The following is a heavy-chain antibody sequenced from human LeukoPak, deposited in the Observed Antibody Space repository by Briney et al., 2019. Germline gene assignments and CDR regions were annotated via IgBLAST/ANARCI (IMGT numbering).Heavy chain of an antibody. CDR3: ARYDFWSGYSYGMDV. CDR2: IYSGGST. J-gene: IGHJ6*02. D-gene: IGHD3-3*01. CDR1: GFTFSSYW. Sequence: GGSLRLSCAASGFTFSSYWMNWVRQAPGKGLEWVSVIYSGGSTYYADSVKGRFTISRDNSKNTLYLQMNSLRAEDTAVYYCARYDFWSGYSYGMDVWGQGTTVTVSS. V-gene: IGHV3-53*01.